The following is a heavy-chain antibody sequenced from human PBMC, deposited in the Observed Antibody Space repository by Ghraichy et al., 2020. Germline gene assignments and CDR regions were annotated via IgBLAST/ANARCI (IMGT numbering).Heavy chain of an antibody. Sequence: SQTLSLTCAISGDSVSSNSAAWNWIRQSPSRGLEWLGRTYYRSKWYNDYAVSVKSRITINPDTSKNQFSLQLNSVTPEDTAVYYCARDYTERLRIDLYGMDVWGQGTTVTVSS. J-gene: IGHJ6*02. V-gene: IGHV6-1*01. D-gene: IGHD5-12*01. CDR3: ARDYTERLRIDLYGMDV. CDR2: TYYRSKWYN. CDR1: GDSVSSNSAA.